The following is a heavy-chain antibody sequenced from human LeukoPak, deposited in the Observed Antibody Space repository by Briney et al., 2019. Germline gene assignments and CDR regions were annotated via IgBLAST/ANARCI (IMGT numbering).Heavy chain of an antibody. J-gene: IGHJ4*02. CDR2: IIPIFGTA. CDR3: ATDSSSGWPVYSY. D-gene: IGHD6-19*01. V-gene: IGHV1-69*13. Sequence: ASVKVSCKASGGTFSSYAISWVRQAPGQGLEWMGEIIPIFGTANYAQKFQGRVTITADESTSTAYMELSSLRSEDTAVYYCATDSSSGWPVYSYWGQGTLVTVSS. CDR1: GGTFSSYA.